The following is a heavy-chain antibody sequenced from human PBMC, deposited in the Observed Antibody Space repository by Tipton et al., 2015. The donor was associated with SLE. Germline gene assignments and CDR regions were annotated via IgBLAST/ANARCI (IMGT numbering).Heavy chain of an antibody. D-gene: IGHD6-19*01. J-gene: IGHJ4*01. CDR1: GDSVTSGDYC. Sequence: TLSLTCTVSGDSVTSGDYCWSWIRQHPGKGLEWIGNIYQSGRTSYNPSLKSRLTISVDSSKNQFSLKMTSVTAADTAVYYCASSYSSGWYNFDYWGHGTLVTVSS. CDR2: IYQSGRT. CDR3: ASSYSSGWYNFDY. V-gene: IGHV4-31*03.